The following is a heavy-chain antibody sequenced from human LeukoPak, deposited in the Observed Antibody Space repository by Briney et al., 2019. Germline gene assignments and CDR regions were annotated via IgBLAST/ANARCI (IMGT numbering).Heavy chain of an antibody. CDR2: IYTSGST. CDR1: GGSISSGSYY. Sequence: SETLSLTCTVSGGSISSGSYYWSWIRQPAGKRLEWIGRIYTSGSTNYNPSLKSRVTISVDTSKNQFSLKLSSVTAADTAVYYCARLGSGYEMSEWELNYYYYYMDVWGKGTTVTVSS. V-gene: IGHV4-61*02. CDR3: ARLGSGYEMSEWELNYYYYYMDV. J-gene: IGHJ6*03. D-gene: IGHD1-26*01.